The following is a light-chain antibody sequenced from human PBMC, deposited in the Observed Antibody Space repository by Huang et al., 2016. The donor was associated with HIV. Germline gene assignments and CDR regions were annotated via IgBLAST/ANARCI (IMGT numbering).Light chain of an antibody. CDR2: GAS. Sequence: DIQMTQSPSSLSASVGDRVTITCRASQSISSYLSWYQQKPGKAPKLLIYGASILQSGVPSRFSGNGSRTDFTLTISSAQPEDLATYYCQQSYNTPWTFGQGTKVEIK. CDR1: QSISSY. V-gene: IGKV1-39*01. J-gene: IGKJ1*01. CDR3: QQSYNTPWT.